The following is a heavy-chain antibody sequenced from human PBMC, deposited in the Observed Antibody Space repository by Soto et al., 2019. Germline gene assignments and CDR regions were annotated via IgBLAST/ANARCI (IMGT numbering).Heavy chain of an antibody. Sequence: ASVKVSCKASGYTFTSYGISWVRQAPGQGLEWMGWISAYNGNTNYAQKLQGRVTMTTDTSTSTAYIELRSLKSDDTAVYYCATYGRTALGPSYFDYWGQGTLVPVSS. J-gene: IGHJ4*02. CDR2: ISAYNGNT. V-gene: IGHV1-18*01. CDR3: ATYGRTALGPSYFDY. CDR1: GYTFTSYG. D-gene: IGHD5-18*01.